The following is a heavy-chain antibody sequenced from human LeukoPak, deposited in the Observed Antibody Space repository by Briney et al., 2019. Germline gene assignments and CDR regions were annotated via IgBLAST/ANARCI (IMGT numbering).Heavy chain of an antibody. CDR1: GVSFSGYY. CDR2: INHSGST. Sequence: SETLSLTCAVYGVSFSGYYWRWIRQPPGEGLEWSGEINHSGSTNYNPTLKSRVTISVDTSKNQFSLKVSSVTAADTAVYYCAGARVRDLPRYWGQGTLVTVSS. D-gene: IGHD4/OR15-4a*01. V-gene: IGHV4-34*01. J-gene: IGHJ4*02. CDR3: AGARVRDLPRY.